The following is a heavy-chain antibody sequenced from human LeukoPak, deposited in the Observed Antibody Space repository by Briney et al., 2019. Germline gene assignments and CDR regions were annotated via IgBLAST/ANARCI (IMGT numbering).Heavy chain of an antibody. J-gene: IGHJ4*02. D-gene: IGHD5-18*01. CDR2: MNPNSGNS. Sequence: ASVKVSCKASGYTFTSYDINWVRQATGQGLEWMGWMNPNSGNSAYAQNFQGRVTMTRNTSISTAYMELSRLRSDDTAVYYCARDLGYSYDYWGQGTLVTVSS. CDR1: GYTFTSYD. V-gene: IGHV1-8*01. CDR3: ARDLGYSYDY.